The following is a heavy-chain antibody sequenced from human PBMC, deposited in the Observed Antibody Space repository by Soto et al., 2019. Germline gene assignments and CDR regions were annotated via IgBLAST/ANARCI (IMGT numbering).Heavy chain of an antibody. Sequence: PGGSMRLCCAVSGVTLTIVWMDWVRQAQGKGPEWVGRIKSNIDGGTTDYAAPVKGRFTVSRDDSENTLYLQMNSLKTEDTAVYYCSHGYYQYFNSWGQGTLVTVSS. CDR1: GVTLTIVW. CDR3: SHGYYQYFNS. J-gene: IGHJ4*02. D-gene: IGHD5-18*01. CDR2: IKSNIDGGTT. V-gene: IGHV3-15*07.